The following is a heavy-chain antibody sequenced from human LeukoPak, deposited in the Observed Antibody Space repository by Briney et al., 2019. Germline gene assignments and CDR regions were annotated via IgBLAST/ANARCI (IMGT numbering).Heavy chain of an antibody. CDR1: GFTFRSYR. V-gene: IGHV3-48*01. CDR2: ISGSSSAM. J-gene: IGHJ4*02. Sequence: GGSLRLSCAASGFTFRSYRMNWVRQAPGRGPEWVSYISGSSSAMYYADSVKGRFTISRDNAKNSLSLQMDSLRAEDTAVYYCASGAEAGRDYWGQGTLVTVSS. CDR3: ASGAEAGRDY. D-gene: IGHD4/OR15-4a*01.